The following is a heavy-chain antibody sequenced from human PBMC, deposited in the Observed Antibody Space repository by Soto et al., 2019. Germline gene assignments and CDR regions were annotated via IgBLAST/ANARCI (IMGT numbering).Heavy chain of an antibody. CDR2: IIPIFGTA. Sequence: QVQLVQSGAEVKKPGSSVKVSCKASGGTFSSYAIIWVRQAPGHGHEWMGGIIPIFGTANYAQKFQGRVTLTAADSMSTAYMELSSLTSEDTAVYFCARGQPFWSGSHKLAVAPWGQGTLVTVAS. V-gene: IGHV1-69*01. J-gene: IGHJ5*02. CDR1: GGTFSSYA. CDR3: ARGQPFWSGSHKLAVAP. D-gene: IGHD3-3*01.